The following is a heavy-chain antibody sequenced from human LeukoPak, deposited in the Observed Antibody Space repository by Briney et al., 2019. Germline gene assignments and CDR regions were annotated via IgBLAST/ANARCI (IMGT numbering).Heavy chain of an antibody. J-gene: IGHJ4*02. V-gene: IGHV3-21*01. CDR1: GFTFSSYS. CDR3: ARGRLPLLFRFLEIDY. D-gene: IGHD3-3*01. CDR2: ISSSSSYI. Sequence: GGSLRLSCAASGFTFSSYSMNWVRQAPGKGLEWVSSISSSSSYIYYADSVKGRFTISRDNAKNSLYLQMNSLRAEDTAVYYCARGRLPLLFRFLEIDYWGQGTLVTVSS.